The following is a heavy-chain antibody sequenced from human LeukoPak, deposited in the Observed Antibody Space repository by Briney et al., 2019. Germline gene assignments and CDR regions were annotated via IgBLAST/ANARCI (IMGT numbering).Heavy chain of an antibody. J-gene: IGHJ4*02. V-gene: IGHV4-59*08. D-gene: IGHD3-3*01. CDR2: IYYSGST. CDR3: ARLDWSGFYFDF. CDR1: GGSISSYY. Sequence: SETLSLTCTVSGGSISSYYWSWIRQPPGKGLEWIGYIYYSGSTNYNPSLKSRVTISVDTSKNEFSLKLSSVTAADTAVFYCARLDWSGFYFDFWGQGTLVTVSS.